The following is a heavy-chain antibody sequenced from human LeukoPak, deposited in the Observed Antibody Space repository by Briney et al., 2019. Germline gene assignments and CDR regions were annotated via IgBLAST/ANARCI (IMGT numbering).Heavy chain of an antibody. CDR2: ISSSSSYI. CDR1: GFTFSSYS. V-gene: IGHV3-21*04. D-gene: IGHD2-15*01. CDR3: ARDAGGYCSGGSCYFYYGMDV. J-gene: IGHJ6*02. Sequence: GGSLRLSCAASGFTFSSYSMNWVRQAPGKGLEWVSSISSSSSYIYYADSVKGRFTISRDNAKNSLYLQMNSLRAEDTAVYYCARDAGGYCSGGSCYFYYGMDVWGQGTTVTVSS.